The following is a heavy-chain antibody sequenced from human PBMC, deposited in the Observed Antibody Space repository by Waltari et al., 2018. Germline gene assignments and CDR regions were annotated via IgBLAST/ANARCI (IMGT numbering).Heavy chain of an antibody. CDR3: ARRVATTVNWFDP. D-gene: IGHD5-12*01. Sequence: QVQLQESGPGLVKPSETLSLTCAVSGYSISSGYYWGWIRQPPGKGLAWIGSIYHSGSTYYNPSLKSRVTRSVDTSKNQFSLKLSSVTAADTAVYYCARRVATTVNWFDPWGQGTLVTVSS. J-gene: IGHJ5*02. V-gene: IGHV4-38-2*01. CDR2: IYHSGST. CDR1: GYSISSGYY.